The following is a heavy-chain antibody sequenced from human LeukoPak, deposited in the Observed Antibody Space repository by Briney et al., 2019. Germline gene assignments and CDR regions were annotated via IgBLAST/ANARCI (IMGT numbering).Heavy chain of an antibody. D-gene: IGHD5-18*01. CDR2: IYYSGST. Sequence: SETLSLTCTVSGGSISSYYWSWIRQPPGKGLEWIGYIYYSGSTNYNPSLKSRVTISVDTSKNQFSLKLSFVTAADTAVYYCARWAMARIFDYWGQGTLVTVSS. V-gene: IGHV4-59*08. CDR3: ARWAMARIFDY. CDR1: GGSISSYY. J-gene: IGHJ4*02.